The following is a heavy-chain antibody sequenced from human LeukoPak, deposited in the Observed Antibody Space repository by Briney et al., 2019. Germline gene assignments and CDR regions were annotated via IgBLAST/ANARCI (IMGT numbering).Heavy chain of an antibody. V-gene: IGHV3-23*01. CDR2: ISGGAGST. Sequence: GGSLRLSCAASGFTLSNHAMNWVRQAPGKGLEWVSGISGGAGSTYYADSVEGRFTISRDNSNNALYLQMNSLRAEDTAVYYCAKGGLGSDILTTCDPWGQGTLVTVSS. CDR3: AKGGLGSDILTTCDP. CDR1: GFTLSNHA. D-gene: IGHD3-9*01. J-gene: IGHJ5*02.